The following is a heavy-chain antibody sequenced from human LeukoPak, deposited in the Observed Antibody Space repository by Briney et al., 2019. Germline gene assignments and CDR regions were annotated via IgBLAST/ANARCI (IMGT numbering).Heavy chain of an antibody. CDR1: GGSISSSSYY. J-gene: IGHJ4*02. CDR3: ASMGLYGSGSYDGYSLFDW. Sequence: PSETLSLTCTVSGGSISSSSYYWGWIRQPPGKGLEWIGSIYYSGSTYYNPSLKSRVTMSVDTSKNQFSLKLSSVTAADTAVYYCASMGLYGSGSYDGYSLFDWWGQGTLVTVSS. D-gene: IGHD3-10*01. V-gene: IGHV4-39*07. CDR2: IYYSGST.